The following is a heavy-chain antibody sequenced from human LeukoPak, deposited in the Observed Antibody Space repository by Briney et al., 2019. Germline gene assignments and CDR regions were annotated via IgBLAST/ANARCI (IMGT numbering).Heavy chain of an antibody. D-gene: IGHD1-26*01. Sequence: GGSLRLSCAASGFTFSSYSMNWVRQTPGKGLEWVSYISSTSSTIYYADSVKGRLTISRDNAKNSLYLQMNSLRAEDTAVYYCATPIVGATISAFDIWGQGTMVTVSS. V-gene: IGHV3-48*01. CDR3: ATPIVGATISAFDI. J-gene: IGHJ3*02. CDR2: ISSTSSTI. CDR1: GFTFSSYS.